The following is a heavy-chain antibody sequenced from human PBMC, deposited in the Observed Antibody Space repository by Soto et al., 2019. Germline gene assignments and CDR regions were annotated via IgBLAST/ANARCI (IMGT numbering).Heavy chain of an antibody. V-gene: IGHV1-3*01. J-gene: IGHJ1*01. D-gene: IGHD5-12*01. CDR2: INAGNGNT. CDR1: GFSFIDYS. CDR3: ARSAKKTWLPDF. Sequence: ASVKVSCKASGFSFIDYSILWVRQAPGQSLEWLGWINAGNGNTKYSHKIQDRVTITSDTSATTTYMELRSLRSEDTAVFYCARSAKKTWLPDFWGQGTLVTVSS.